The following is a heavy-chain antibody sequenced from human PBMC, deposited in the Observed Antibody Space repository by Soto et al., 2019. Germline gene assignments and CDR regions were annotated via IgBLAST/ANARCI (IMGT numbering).Heavy chain of an antibody. V-gene: IGHV3-9*01. J-gene: IGHJ6*02. CDR2: ISWDSGRI. CDR3: AKARLWGGDGYNSYYYNAMDV. CDR1: GFTFYDYA. Sequence: GGSLRLSCAASGFTFYDYAMYWVRQVPGKGLEWVSGISWDSGRIGYADSVKGRFTISRDNAKSSLYLQMNSLRPEDTALYYCAKARLWGGDGYNSYYYNAMDVWGQGTTVTVSS. D-gene: IGHD3-16*01.